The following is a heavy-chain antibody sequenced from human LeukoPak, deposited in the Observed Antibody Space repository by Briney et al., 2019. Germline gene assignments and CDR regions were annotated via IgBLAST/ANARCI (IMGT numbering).Heavy chain of an antibody. CDR3: AKRMSWQTFDF. CDR2: ISGSGGTT. V-gene: IGHV3-23*01. Sequence: GGSLRLSCAASGFTFSSDAMSWVRQAPGKGLEWVSTISGSGGTTSYADSVKGRFTISRDNSRNALYLQMNNLRAEDTAVYYCAKRMSWQTFDFWGQGTLVTVSS. CDR1: GFTFSSDA. D-gene: IGHD3-10*01. J-gene: IGHJ4*02.